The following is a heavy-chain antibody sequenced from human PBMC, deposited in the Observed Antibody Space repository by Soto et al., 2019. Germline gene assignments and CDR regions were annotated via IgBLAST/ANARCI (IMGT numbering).Heavy chain of an antibody. CDR2: IWYDGSNK. CDR1: GFTFSSYG. Sequence: QVQLVESGGGVVQPGRSLRLSCAASGFTFSSYGVHWVRQAPGKGLEWVAVIWYDGSNKYYADSVKGRFTISRDNSKNTLYLQMNSLRAEDTAVYYCARPAEAGDYMDVWGKGTTVTVSS. J-gene: IGHJ6*03. CDR3: ARPAEAGDYMDV. D-gene: IGHD3-10*01. V-gene: IGHV3-33*01.